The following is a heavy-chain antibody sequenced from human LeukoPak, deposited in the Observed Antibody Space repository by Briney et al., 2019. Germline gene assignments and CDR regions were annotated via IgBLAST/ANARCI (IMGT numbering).Heavy chain of an antibody. D-gene: IGHD5-18*01. Sequence: GGSLRLSCAASGFTFSNFAMSWVRQAPGKGLEWVSIIGSSGGSIYYADSVKGRFTISRDNSKDTLYLQMNSLRAEDTAVYYCATRLRYSYGYYFDYWGQGTLVTVSS. CDR2: IGSSGGSI. CDR1: GFTFSNFA. J-gene: IGHJ4*02. CDR3: ATRLRYSYGYYFDY. V-gene: IGHV3-23*01.